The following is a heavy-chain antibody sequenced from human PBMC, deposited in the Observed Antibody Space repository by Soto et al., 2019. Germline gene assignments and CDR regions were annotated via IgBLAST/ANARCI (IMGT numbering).Heavy chain of an antibody. D-gene: IGHD1-26*01. Sequence: GAAGKVSCQGPGGTLANTGLTWVRQAPGQGLEWLGRIIPIFGSVTFAQKFQGRITLTADESTTTAYMELRSLRSDDTAVYYCARISGSYYDYWGRGSLVTVSS. CDR1: GGTLANTG. CDR2: IIPIFGSV. V-gene: IGHV1-69*13. J-gene: IGHJ4*02. CDR3: ARISGSYYDY.